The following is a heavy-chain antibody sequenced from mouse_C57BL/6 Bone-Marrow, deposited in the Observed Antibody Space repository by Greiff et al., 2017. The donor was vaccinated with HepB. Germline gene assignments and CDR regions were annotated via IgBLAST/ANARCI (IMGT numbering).Heavy chain of an antibody. Sequence: QVQLQQSGAELARPGASVKLSCKASGYTFTSYGISWVKQRTGQGFEWIGEIYPRSGNTYYNEKFKGKATLTADKSSSTAYMELRSLTSEDSAVYFCALLYYGSSYPDYWGQGTTLTVSS. V-gene: IGHV1-81*01. CDR1: GYTFTSYG. CDR2: IYPRSGNT. D-gene: IGHD1-1*01. J-gene: IGHJ2*01. CDR3: ALLYYGSSYPDY.